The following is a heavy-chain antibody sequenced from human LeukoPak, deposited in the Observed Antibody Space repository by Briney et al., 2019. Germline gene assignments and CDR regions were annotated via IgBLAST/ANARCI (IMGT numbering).Heavy chain of an antibody. CDR2: IKQDGSKK. Sequence: GGSLRLSCVASGFPFSSYWMTWVRQAPGKGLEWVANIKQDGSKKSYVDSVKGRFTISRDNAKNSLYLQMNSLRAEDTAVYYCARDEAGSGYYSDYWGQGTLVTVSS. CDR1: GFPFSSYW. CDR3: ARDEAGSGYYSDY. J-gene: IGHJ4*02. V-gene: IGHV3-7*01. D-gene: IGHD3-22*01.